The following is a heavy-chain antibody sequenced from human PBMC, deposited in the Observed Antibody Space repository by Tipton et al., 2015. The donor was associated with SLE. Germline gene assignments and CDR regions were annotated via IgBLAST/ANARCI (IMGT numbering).Heavy chain of an antibody. Sequence: TLSLTCTVSGGSISSGSYYWSWIRQPAGKGPEWIGRIYSSGSTNYNPPLKSRVTISVDTSKNQFSLKLSSVTAADTAVYYCARGQYSGYDSLYYYGMDVWGQGTTVTVSS. CDR3: ARGQYSGYDSLYYYGMDV. D-gene: IGHD5-12*01. CDR2: IYSSGST. CDR1: GGSISSGSYY. V-gene: IGHV4-61*02. J-gene: IGHJ6*02.